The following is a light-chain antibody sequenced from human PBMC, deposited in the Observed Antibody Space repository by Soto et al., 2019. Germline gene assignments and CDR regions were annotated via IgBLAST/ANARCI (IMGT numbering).Light chain of an antibody. CDR1: QSIDTY. J-gene: IGKJ1*01. Sequence: IVLTQSPVTLSLSAGERATLSCRASQSIDTYLAWYQHKPGQAPRLLIYGASNRATGIPPRFSGSGSGTDFTLTISSLEPEDFAIYYCQLRNNWPGTFGQGTKVEIK. CDR3: QLRNNWPGT. CDR2: GAS. V-gene: IGKV3-11*01.